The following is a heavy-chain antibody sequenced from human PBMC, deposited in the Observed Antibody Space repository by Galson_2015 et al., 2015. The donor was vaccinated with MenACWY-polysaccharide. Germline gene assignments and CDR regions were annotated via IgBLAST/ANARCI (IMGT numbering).Heavy chain of an antibody. V-gene: IGHV3-21*01. CDR1: GFTFSSYS. J-gene: IGHJ4*02. D-gene: IGHD3-22*01. CDR2: ISSSGSYI. CDR3: AREDSGGYYQLDY. Sequence: SLRLSCAASGFTFSSYSMNWVRQAPGKGLEWVSSISSSGSYIYYADSVKGRFTISRDNAKNSLYLQMNSLRAEDTAVYYCAREDSGGYYQLDYWGQGTLVTVS.